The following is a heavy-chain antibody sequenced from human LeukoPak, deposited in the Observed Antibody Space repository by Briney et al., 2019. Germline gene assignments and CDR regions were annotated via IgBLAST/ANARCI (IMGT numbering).Heavy chain of an antibody. CDR3: ARELVSAGLIGY. V-gene: IGHV1-18*01. D-gene: IGHD3-10*02. J-gene: IGHJ4*02. CDR1: GYTFTSYG. CDR2: ISGYNGNT. Sequence: GASVTVSFKSSGYTFTSYGISWVRQAPGQGLEWMGWISGYNGNTNYAQKFQGRVTMTTDTSTSTAYMELRSLRSDDTAVYYCARELVSAGLIGYWGQGTLVTVSS.